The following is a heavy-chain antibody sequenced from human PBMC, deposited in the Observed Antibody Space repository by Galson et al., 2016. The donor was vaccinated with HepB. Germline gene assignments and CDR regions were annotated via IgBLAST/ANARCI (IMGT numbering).Heavy chain of an antibody. CDR1: GFSFSNYW. J-gene: IGHJ4*02. CDR2: IFSGENR. D-gene: IGHD3-22*01. Sequence: SLRLSCAASGFSFSNYWMHWVRQAPGKGLVWVSRIFSGENRAYADSVKGRFTIARDNGKNMLYLQMDSLRAEDTAVYYCGRGPFQGVVSPFDHWGQGVLVTVSS. V-gene: IGHV3-74*01. CDR3: GRGPFQGVVSPFDH.